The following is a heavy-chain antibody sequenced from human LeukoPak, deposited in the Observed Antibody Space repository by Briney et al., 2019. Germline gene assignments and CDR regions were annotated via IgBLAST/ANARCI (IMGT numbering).Heavy chain of an antibody. V-gene: IGHV4-61*02. D-gene: IGHD2-15*01. Sequence: SETLSLTCTVSGGSIGSGSYYWSWIRQPAGKGLEWIGRIYTNGSTNYNPSLNSRVTISVDTSKNQFSLRLSSVTAADTAVYYCARGVVVAARGHYYYYMDVWGKGTTVTVSS. CDR2: IYTNGST. J-gene: IGHJ6*03. CDR1: GGSIGSGSYY. CDR3: ARGVVVAARGHYYYYMDV.